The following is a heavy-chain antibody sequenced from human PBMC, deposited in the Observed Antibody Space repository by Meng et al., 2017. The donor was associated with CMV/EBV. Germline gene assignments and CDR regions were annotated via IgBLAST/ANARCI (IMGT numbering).Heavy chain of an antibody. CDR2: ISYDGSNK. CDR3: ARAPLRFLEWLWDY. Sequence: GESLKISCAASGFTFSSYAMHWVRQAPGKGLEWVAVISYDGSNKYYADSVKGRFTISRDNSKNTLYLQMNSLRAEDTAVYYCARAPLRFLEWLWDYWGQGTLVIVSS. J-gene: IGHJ4*02. CDR1: GFTFSSYA. V-gene: IGHV3-30*04. D-gene: IGHD3-3*01.